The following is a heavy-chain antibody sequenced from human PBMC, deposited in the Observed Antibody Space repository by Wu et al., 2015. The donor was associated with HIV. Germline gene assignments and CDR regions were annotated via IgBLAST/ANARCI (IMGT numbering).Heavy chain of an antibody. J-gene: IGHJ1*01. CDR2: ISVQNGNT. D-gene: IGHD3-22*01. CDR3: ARFFYYDSGAFYPDNEYIPH. V-gene: IGHV1-18*01. Sequence: QGQLVQSGVEVKKPGASVKVSCKATGYTFSSFGISWVRQAPGQGPEWMGWISVQNGNTNYAQKFQGRVTMTTETLTSTAYMELRSLRSDDTAVYFCARFFYYDSGAFYPDNEYIPHWGQGTLVTVSS. CDR1: GYTFSSFG.